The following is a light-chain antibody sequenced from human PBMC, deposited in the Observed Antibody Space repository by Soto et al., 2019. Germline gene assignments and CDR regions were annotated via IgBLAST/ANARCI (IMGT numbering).Light chain of an antibody. J-gene: IGLJ3*02. Sequence: QSVLTQSSSASASLGSSVKLTCTLSSGHSSYIIAWHQQQPGKAPRYLMKLEGSGSYNKGSGVPDRCSGSSSGADRYLTISNLQFEDEADYYRETWDSNTHTVFGGGTKLTVL. CDR3: ETWDSNTHTV. CDR1: SGHSSYI. V-gene: IGLV4-60*02. CDR2: LEGSGSY.